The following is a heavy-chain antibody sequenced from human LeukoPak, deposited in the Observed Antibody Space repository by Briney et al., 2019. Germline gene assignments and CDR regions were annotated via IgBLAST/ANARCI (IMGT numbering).Heavy chain of an antibody. J-gene: IGHJ4*02. V-gene: IGHV1-8*03. D-gene: IGHD2-15*01. CDR3: ARGSFVASEDTYVDY. CDR2: MNPNSGNT. CDR1: GYTFTSYD. Sequence: ASVKVSCKASGYTFTSYDINWVRQATGQGLVWMGWMNPNSGNTGYAQKFQGRVTITRNTSISTAYMELSSLRPEDTAVYYCARGSFVASEDTYVDYWGQGTLVTVSS.